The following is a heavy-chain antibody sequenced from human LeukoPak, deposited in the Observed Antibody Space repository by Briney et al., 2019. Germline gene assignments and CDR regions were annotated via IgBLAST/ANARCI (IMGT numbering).Heavy chain of an antibody. CDR1: GGSISSYY. Sequence: PSETLSPTCTVFGGSISSYYWSWIRQPPGKGLEWIGHIYYSGGTNYNPSLKSRLTISVDTSKNQFSLKLSSVTAADTAVYYCARHGSSWTYFDYWGQGTLVTVSS. V-gene: IGHV4-59*08. D-gene: IGHD6-13*01. CDR3: ARHGSSWTYFDY. CDR2: IYYSGGT. J-gene: IGHJ4*02.